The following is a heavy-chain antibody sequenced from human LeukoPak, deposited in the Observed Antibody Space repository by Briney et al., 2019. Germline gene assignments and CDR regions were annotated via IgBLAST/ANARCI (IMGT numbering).Heavy chain of an antibody. CDR2: IHRDGSST. J-gene: IGHJ4*02. Sequence: GGSLRLSCAASGFTFSSHWMHWVRQLPGKGLVWVSRIHRDGSSTNYADYVKGRFTISRDNAKNTLYLQVNSLRAEDTAIYYCARARPDGASYFDYWGQGILVTVSS. D-gene: IGHD3-10*01. CDR1: GFTFSSHW. V-gene: IGHV3-74*01. CDR3: ARARPDGASYFDY.